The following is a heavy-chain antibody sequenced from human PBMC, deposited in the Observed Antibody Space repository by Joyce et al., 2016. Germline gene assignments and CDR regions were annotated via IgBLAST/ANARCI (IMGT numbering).Heavy chain of an antibody. Sequence: QVQLQESGPGLVKPSQTLSLTCTVPGGSINTDGYYWSWIRQHPGKGLEWIGYIYYTGRTYYIPSLKSRLAISVDTSKNQFSLRLSSVTAADTAVYYCARAAFWSGHYDYWGQGTLVTVSS. CDR2: IYYTGRT. J-gene: IGHJ4*02. V-gene: IGHV4-31*03. CDR3: ARAAFWSGHYDY. D-gene: IGHD3-3*01. CDR1: GGSINTDGYY.